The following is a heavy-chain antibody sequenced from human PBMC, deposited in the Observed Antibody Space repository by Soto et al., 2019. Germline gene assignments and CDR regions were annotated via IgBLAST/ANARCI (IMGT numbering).Heavy chain of an antibody. D-gene: IGHD2-2*01. CDR3: ARGKYCPPTTCYAFFAS. CDR2: ISSSASNI. Sequence: GGSLRLSCAASGFTFSTYSMIWVRQAPGKGLEWVSYISSSASNIYYADSVKGRFIISRDNGKNSLYLQMNSLRGEDTAVYYCARGKYCPPTTCYAFFASWGQGTLVTVSS. CDR1: GFTFSTYS. J-gene: IGHJ4*02. V-gene: IGHV3-48*01.